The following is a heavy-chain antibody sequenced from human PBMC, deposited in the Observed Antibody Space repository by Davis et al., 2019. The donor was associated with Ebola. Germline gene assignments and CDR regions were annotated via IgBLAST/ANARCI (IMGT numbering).Heavy chain of an antibody. CDR1: GYTFTSYG. CDR2: ISAYNGNT. V-gene: IGHV1-18*01. CDR3: ARLPPSEWPVTENWFDP. Sequence: ASVKVSCKASGYTFTSYGISWVRQAPGQGLEWMGWISAYNGNTNYAQKLQGRVTMTTDTSTSTAYMELRSLRSDDTAVYYCARLPPSEWPVTENWFDPWGQGTLVTVSS. J-gene: IGHJ5*02. D-gene: IGHD3-3*01.